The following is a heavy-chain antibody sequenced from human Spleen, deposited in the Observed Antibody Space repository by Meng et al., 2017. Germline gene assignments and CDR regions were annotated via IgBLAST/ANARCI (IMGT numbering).Heavy chain of an antibody. V-gene: IGHV3-74*03. CDR2: INTDASIT. Sequence: GESLKISCAASGFTFSSYNMHWVRQTPGEGLVWVSRINTDASITTYADSVKGRFTISRDDAKNTVYLQMNSLRAEDTAVYYCARDADWVISDHWGQGALVTVSS. CDR1: GFTFSSYN. D-gene: IGHD3-9*01. J-gene: IGHJ4*02. CDR3: ARDADWVISDH.